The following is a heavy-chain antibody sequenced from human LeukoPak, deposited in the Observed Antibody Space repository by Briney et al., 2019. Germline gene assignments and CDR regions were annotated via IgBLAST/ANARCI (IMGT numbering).Heavy chain of an antibody. CDR1: GFTFSSYA. Sequence: GGSLRLSCAASGFTFSSYAMSWVRQSPGKGLDWVSAFSATNNSTYYADSVQGRFTISRDNSKNTLYLQMNSLRAEDTAVYYCARGGGLIAARWLWAFDIWGQGTMVTVSS. CDR3: ARGGGLIAARWLWAFDI. J-gene: IGHJ3*02. D-gene: IGHD6-6*01. V-gene: IGHV3-23*01. CDR2: FSATNNST.